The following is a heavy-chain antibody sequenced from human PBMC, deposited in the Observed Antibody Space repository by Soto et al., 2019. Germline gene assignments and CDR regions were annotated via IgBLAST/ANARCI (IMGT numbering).Heavy chain of an antibody. Sequence: EVRLVESGGGLVQPGGSLRISRAASGFPFQSHWLQWVRQVPGRGLVWVSRIDNTGSSAIYADSVRGRFTVSRDNAKDTLYLHMNSLRAEDTAVYYCATLNGYDYWGQGTLVTVSS. CDR3: ATLNGYDY. D-gene: IGHD5-12*01. V-gene: IGHV3-74*01. CDR2: IDNTGSSA. CDR1: GFPFQSHW. J-gene: IGHJ4*02.